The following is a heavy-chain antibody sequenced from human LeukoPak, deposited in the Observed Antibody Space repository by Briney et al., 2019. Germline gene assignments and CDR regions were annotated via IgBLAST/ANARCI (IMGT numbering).Heavy chain of an antibody. CDR2: ISAYNGNT. Sequence: GASVKVSCKASGYTFTSYGISWVRQAPGQGLEWMGWISAYNGNTNYAQKLQGRVTMTTETSTSTAYMELRSLRSDDTAVYYCARNLYYDSSGYYYDWFDPWGQGTLVTVSS. J-gene: IGHJ5*02. CDR1: GYTFTSYG. CDR3: ARNLYYDSSGYYYDWFDP. V-gene: IGHV1-18*01. D-gene: IGHD3-22*01.